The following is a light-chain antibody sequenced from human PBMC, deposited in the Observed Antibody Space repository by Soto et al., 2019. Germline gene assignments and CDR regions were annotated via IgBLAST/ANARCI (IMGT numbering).Light chain of an antibody. CDR2: GAS. J-gene: IGKJ3*01. Sequence: EIVLTQSPGTLSLSPGERATLSCRASQSVSSSYLAWYQQKPGQAPRLLIYGASSRATGIPDRFSGSGSGTAFTLTISRLEPEDCAVYYCQQYGSSIFTFGPGTKVDIK. V-gene: IGKV3-20*01. CDR3: QQYGSSIFT. CDR1: QSVSSSY.